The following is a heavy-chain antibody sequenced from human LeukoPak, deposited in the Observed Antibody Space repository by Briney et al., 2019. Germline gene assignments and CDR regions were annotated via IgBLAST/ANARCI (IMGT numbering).Heavy chain of an antibody. J-gene: IGHJ4*02. Sequence: GGSLRLSCEASGLSFSIYAMSWVRQAPGKGLEWVSSISGNGGSTYYANSVKGRFTIARDNSKNTLYLQMNSLRAEDTAVYYCAKELASMVRGVTVTYFDYWGQGTLVTVSS. V-gene: IGHV3-23*01. CDR2: ISGNGGST. CDR1: GLSFSIYA. D-gene: IGHD3-10*01. CDR3: AKELASMVRGVTVTYFDY.